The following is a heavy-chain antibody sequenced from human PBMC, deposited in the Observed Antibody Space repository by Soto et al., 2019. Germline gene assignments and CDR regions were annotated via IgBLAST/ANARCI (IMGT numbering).Heavy chain of an antibody. D-gene: IGHD2-8*01. CDR2: ISGSGNIT. Sequence: PGGSLRLSCAASGFTFSSHEMNWVRQAPGKGLEWISYISGSGNITYYADSVKGRFTISRDNAQKSLYLQMNSLRAEDTAVYYCARGGVYWGQGTLVTVSS. V-gene: IGHV3-48*03. CDR1: GFTFSSHE. J-gene: IGHJ4*02. CDR3: ARGGVY.